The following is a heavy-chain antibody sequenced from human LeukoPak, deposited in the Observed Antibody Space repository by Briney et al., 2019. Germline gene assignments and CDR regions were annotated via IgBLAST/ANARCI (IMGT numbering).Heavy chain of an antibody. CDR1: GFTFDDYA. J-gene: IGHJ4*02. CDR3: AKEVGSYYYDSSFDY. CDR2: ISWNSGSI. D-gene: IGHD3-22*01. Sequence: GRSLRLSCAASGFTFDDYAMHWVRQAPGKGLEWVSGISWNSGSIGYADSVKGRFTISRDNAKNSLYLQMNSLRAEDTALYYCAKEVGSYYYDSSFDYWGQGTLVTVSS. V-gene: IGHV3-9*01.